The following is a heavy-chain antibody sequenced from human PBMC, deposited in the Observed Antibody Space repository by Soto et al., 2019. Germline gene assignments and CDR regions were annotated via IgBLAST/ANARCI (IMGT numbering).Heavy chain of an antibody. CDR3: ARDWAAAGAFDY. V-gene: IGHV1-18*01. D-gene: IGHD6-13*01. CDR1: GYTFTSFG. J-gene: IGHJ4*02. CDR2: ISTSKGNT. Sequence: ASVKVSCKTSGYTFTSFGIAWVRQAPGQGLEWMGWISTSKGNTNYAQKLQGRVTMTTDTSTSTAYMELRSLRSDDTAVYYCARDWAAAGAFDYWGQGTLVTVSS.